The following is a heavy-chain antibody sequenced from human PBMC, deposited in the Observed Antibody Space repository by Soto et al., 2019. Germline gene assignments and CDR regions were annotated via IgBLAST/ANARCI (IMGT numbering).Heavy chain of an antibody. J-gene: IGHJ3*02. CDR1: GYTFTGYY. V-gene: IGHV1-2*04. CDR3: ARAHNSANSFDI. D-gene: IGHD1-1*01. CDR2: INPNSGGT. Sequence: ASVKVSCKASGYTFTGYYMHWVRQAPGQGLEWMGWINPNSGGTNYAQKFQGWVTMTREKSISTAYMELSRLRSDDTAVYYCARAHNSANSFDIWGQGTMVTVSS.